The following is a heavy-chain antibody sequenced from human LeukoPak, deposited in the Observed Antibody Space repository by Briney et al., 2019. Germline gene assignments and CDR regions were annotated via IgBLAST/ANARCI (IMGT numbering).Heavy chain of an antibody. CDR1: GFTFTAYH. CDR3: ARGYCTGDSCSGAWFDP. Sequence: ASVKVSCKASGFTFTAYHIHWVRQAPGQGLEWMGWINPNGGGTNYVQKFQGRVTMTRDTSISTAYIELNRLRSDDTAVYYCARGYCTGDSCSGAWFDPWGRGTLVTVFS. J-gene: IGHJ5*02. D-gene: IGHD2-8*02. V-gene: IGHV1-2*02. CDR2: INPNGGGT.